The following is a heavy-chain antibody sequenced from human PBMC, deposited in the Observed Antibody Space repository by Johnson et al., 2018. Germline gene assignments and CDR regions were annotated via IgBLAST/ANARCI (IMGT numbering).Heavy chain of an antibody. D-gene: IGHD2-21*01. CDR1: GYTFTSYD. V-gene: IGHV1-69*12. Sequence: QVQLVQSGAEVKKPGASVKVSCKASGYTFTSYDISWVRQAPGQGLEWLGGIIPIYGPPNYAQKFQGRVTIIADESTETAYMELSSLRSDETAVYFWARDLGLTVNSHYYGFDVWGQGTTVTVSS. CDR3: ARDLGLTVNSHYYGFDV. CDR2: IIPIYGPP. J-gene: IGHJ6*02.